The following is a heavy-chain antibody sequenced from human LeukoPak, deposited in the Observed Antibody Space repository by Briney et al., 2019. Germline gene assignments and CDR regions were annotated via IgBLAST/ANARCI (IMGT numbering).Heavy chain of an antibody. D-gene: IGHD6-19*01. CDR3: ARGGSGRGYNWFDP. Sequence: SETLSLTCTVSGGSISTYYWNWVRQPAGTGLEWIGRIYTSGSTNNPSLKSRVTMSVDTSKNQFSLKLSSVTAADTAVYYCARGGSGRGYNWFDPWGQGTLVTVSS. CDR2: IYTSGST. J-gene: IGHJ5*02. V-gene: IGHV4-4*07. CDR1: GGSISTYY.